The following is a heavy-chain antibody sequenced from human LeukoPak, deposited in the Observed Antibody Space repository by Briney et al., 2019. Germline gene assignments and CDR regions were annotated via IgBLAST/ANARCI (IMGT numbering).Heavy chain of an antibody. CDR2: IYYSGST. Sequence: GSLRLSCAASGFTFSSYWMSWIRQPPGKGLEWIGYIYYSGSTNYNPSLKSRVTISVDTSKNQFSLKLSSVTVADTAVYYCASTYYYDSSGYYKAQFDYWGQGTLVTVSS. CDR1: GFTFSSYW. D-gene: IGHD3-22*01. V-gene: IGHV4-59*01. J-gene: IGHJ4*02. CDR3: ASTYYYDSSGYYKAQFDY.